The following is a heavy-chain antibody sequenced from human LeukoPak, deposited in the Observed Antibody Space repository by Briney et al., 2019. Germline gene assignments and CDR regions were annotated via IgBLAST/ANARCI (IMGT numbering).Heavy chain of an antibody. CDR1: GFTFSSYG. D-gene: IGHD2-2*01. CDR3: AKGAIVVVPAAMSY. V-gene: IGHV3-30*18. J-gene: IGHJ4*02. CDR2: ISYDGSNK. Sequence: TGGSLRLSCAASGFTFSSYGMHWVRQAPGKGLEWVAVISYDGSNKYYADSVKGRFTISRDNSKNTLYLQMNSLRAEDTAVYYCAKGAIVVVPAAMSYWGQGTLVTVSS.